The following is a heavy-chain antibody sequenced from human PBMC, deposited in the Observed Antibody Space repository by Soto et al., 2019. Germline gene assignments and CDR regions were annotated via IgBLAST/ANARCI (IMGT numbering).Heavy chain of an antibody. D-gene: IGHD4-17*01. J-gene: IGHJ3*02. Sequence: SETLSLTCXVSGGSISRGGYSWNWIRQPPGKGLEWIGNIYHSGSTYYNASLKSRVTISVDRSKNQFSLKLSSVTAADTAVYYCGRGDYANAFDIWGQGTMVTVSS. CDR3: GRGDYANAFDI. CDR2: IYHSGST. V-gene: IGHV4-30-2*01. CDR1: GGSISRGGYS.